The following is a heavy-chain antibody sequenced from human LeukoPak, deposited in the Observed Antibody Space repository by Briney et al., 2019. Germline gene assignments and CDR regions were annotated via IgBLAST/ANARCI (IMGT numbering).Heavy chain of an antibody. CDR1: GFTFSDYY. Sequence: PGGSLRLSCAASGFTFSDYYMSWIRQAPGKGLEWVSYISSSGSTIYYADSVKGRFTISRDNAKNSLYLQMNSLRAEDTAAYYCARDQPGGTYSSSWYGRHHFDYWGQGTLVTVSS. CDR2: ISSSGSTI. V-gene: IGHV3-11*01. D-gene: IGHD6-13*01. J-gene: IGHJ4*02. CDR3: ARDQPGGTYSSSWYGRHHFDY.